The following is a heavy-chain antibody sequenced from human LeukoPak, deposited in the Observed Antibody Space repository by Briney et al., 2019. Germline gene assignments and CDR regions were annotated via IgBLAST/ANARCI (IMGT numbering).Heavy chain of an antibody. CDR2: ISWDGGST. Sequence: RAGGSLRLSCAASGFTFGAYSMYWVRQAPGKGLEWVSLISWDGGSTYYADSVKGRFTISRDNAKNSLFLQLNSLRPEDTALYYCAKGASKSYGYDDYFDYWAQGTLVTVSS. J-gene: IGHJ4*02. CDR3: AKGASKSYGYDDYFDY. D-gene: IGHD5-18*01. CDR1: GFTFGAYS. V-gene: IGHV3-43*01.